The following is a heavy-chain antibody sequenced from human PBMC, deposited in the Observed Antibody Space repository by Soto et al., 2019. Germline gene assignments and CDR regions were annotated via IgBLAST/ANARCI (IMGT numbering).Heavy chain of an antibody. CDR3: AKDWDRNYYDSSGYLELRIDATVFDY. CDR2: ISGSGGST. J-gene: IGHJ4*02. CDR1: GFTFSSYA. D-gene: IGHD3-22*01. Sequence: PGGSLRLSCAASGFTFSSYAMSWVRQAPGKGLEWVSAISGSGGSTYYADSVKGRFTISRDNSKNTLYLQMNSLRAEDTAVYYCAKDWDRNYYDSSGYLELRIDATVFDYWGQGTLVTVSS. V-gene: IGHV3-23*01.